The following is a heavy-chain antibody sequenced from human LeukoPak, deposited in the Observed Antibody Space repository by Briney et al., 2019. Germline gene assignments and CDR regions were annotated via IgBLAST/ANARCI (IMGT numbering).Heavy chain of an antibody. Sequence: PSETLSLTCTVSGGSISSYYWSWIRQPPGKGLEWIGYIYYSGSTNYNPSLKSRVTISVDTSKNQFSLKLSSVTAADTAVYYCARNYDILTGYYTTLGYWGQGTLVTVSS. CDR1: GGSISSYY. V-gene: IGHV4-59*01. D-gene: IGHD3-9*01. J-gene: IGHJ4*02. CDR2: IYYSGST. CDR3: ARNYDILTGYYTTLGY.